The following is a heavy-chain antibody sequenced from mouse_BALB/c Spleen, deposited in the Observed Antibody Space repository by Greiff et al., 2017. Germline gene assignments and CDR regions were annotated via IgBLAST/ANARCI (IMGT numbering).Heavy chain of an antibody. V-gene: IGHV2-6-7*01. D-gene: IGHD1-2*01. CDR3: AREQMPAYWYFDV. J-gene: IGHJ1*01. CDR1: GFSLTGYG. Sequence: QVQLQQSGPGLVAPSQSLSITCTVSGFSLTGYGVNWVRQPPGKGLEWLGMIWGDGSTDYNSALKSRLSISKDNSKSQVFLKMNSLQTDDTARYYCAREQMPAYWYFDVWGAGTTVTVSS. CDR2: IWGDGST.